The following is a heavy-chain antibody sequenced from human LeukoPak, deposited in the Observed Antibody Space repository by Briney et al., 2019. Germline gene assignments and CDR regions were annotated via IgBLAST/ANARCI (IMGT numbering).Heavy chain of an antibody. V-gene: IGHV3-30*03. D-gene: IGHD3-16*01. CDR1: GFTFSSYG. CDR3: ARELMITFGGVIAGMDV. J-gene: IGHJ6*04. Sequence: GGSLRLSCAASGFTFSSYGMHWVRQAPGKGLEWVAVISYDGSNKYYADSVKGRFTISRDNSKNTLYLQMNSLRAEDTAVYYCARELMITFGGVIAGMDVWGKGTTVTVSS. CDR2: ISYDGSNK.